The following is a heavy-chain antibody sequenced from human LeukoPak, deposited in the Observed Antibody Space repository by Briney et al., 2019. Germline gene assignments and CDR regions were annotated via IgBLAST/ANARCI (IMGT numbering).Heavy chain of an antibody. CDR3: ATRTVGAYDAFDI. V-gene: IGHV3-20*04. D-gene: IGHD1-14*01. CDR1: GFTFDDYG. CDR2: ISWSGGNT. Sequence: TGGSLRLSCAASGFTFDDYGMSWVRQAPGKGLEWVSGISWSGGNTGYADSVKGRFTISRDNAKNSLYLQMNSLRAEDTAVYYCATRTVGAYDAFDIWGQGTMVTVSS. J-gene: IGHJ3*02.